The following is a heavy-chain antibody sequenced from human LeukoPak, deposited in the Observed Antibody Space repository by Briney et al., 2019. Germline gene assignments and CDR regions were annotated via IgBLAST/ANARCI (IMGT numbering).Heavy chain of an antibody. CDR1: GGSISSGGYS. Sequence: PSEALSLTCAVSGGSISSGGYSWSWIRQPPGKGLEWIGYIYHSGSTYYNPSLKSRVTISVDRSKNQFSLKLSSVTAADTAVYYCARGVTIFGVVTPYFDYWGQGTLVTVSS. D-gene: IGHD3-3*01. CDR3: ARGVTIFGVVTPYFDY. V-gene: IGHV4-30-2*01. J-gene: IGHJ4*02. CDR2: IYHSGST.